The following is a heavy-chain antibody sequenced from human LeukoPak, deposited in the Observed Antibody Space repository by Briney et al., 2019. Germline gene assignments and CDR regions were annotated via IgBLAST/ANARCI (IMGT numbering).Heavy chain of an antibody. CDR1: VASISSYY. J-gene: IGHJ6*02. CDR3: ARLGDQQQLVLTSYYGMDV. D-gene: IGHD6-13*01. V-gene: IGHV4-59*01. Sequence: PSETLSLTCTVSVASISSYYWNWIRQPQGKGREWIGYIYHTGSTNYNPSLKSRVTLSVDTSKNQFSLKLTSVTGADTAVYYCARLGDQQQLVLTSYYGMDVWGQGTTVTVSS. CDR2: IYHTGST.